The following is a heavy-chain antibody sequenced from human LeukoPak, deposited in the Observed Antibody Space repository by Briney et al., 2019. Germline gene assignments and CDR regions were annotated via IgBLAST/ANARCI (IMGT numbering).Heavy chain of an antibody. CDR1: GFTFSSYA. Sequence: GGSLRLSCAASGFTFSSYAMHWVRQAPGKGLEYVSAISSNGGSTCYANSVKGRFTISRDNSKNTLYLQMGSLRAEDMAVYYCARAVGRGAPNYDYWGQGTLVTVSS. CDR2: ISSNGGST. D-gene: IGHD1-26*01. J-gene: IGHJ4*02. CDR3: ARAVGRGAPNYDY. V-gene: IGHV3-64*01.